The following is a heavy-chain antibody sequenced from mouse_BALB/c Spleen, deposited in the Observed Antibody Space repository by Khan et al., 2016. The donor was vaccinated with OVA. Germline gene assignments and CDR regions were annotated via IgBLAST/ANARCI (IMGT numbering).Heavy chain of an antibody. CDR2: INPSNGDT. CDR1: GYPFTSYY. D-gene: IGHD2-2*01. CDR3: TRGGYGGFAS. Sequence: QVQLQQSGAELVKPGASVKLSCKASGYPFTSYYVYWVKQRPGQGLEWIGDINPSNGDTYFNEKFKSKATLTVDKSSSTAYMQVSSLTSEASAVYYCTRGGYGGFASWGQGTLVTVSA. V-gene: IGHV1-53*01. J-gene: IGHJ3*01.